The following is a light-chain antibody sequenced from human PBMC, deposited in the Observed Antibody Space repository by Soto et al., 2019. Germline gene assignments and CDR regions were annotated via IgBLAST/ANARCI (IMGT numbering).Light chain of an antibody. CDR2: GAS. CDR1: QSVSSN. CDR3: QQYNSYSEA. J-gene: IGKJ1*01. Sequence: EIVMTQSPATLSASPGERATLSCRASQSVSSNLAWYQQKVGQAPRLLIYGASTRATGIPARFSGSGSGTEFTLTISSLQSEDFAVYYCQQYNSYSEAFGQGTKVELK. V-gene: IGKV3-15*01.